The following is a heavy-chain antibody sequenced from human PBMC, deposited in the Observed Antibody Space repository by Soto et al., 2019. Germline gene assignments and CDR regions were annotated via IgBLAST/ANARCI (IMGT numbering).Heavy chain of an antibody. V-gene: IGHV2-5*02. CDR2: IYWDDAK. CDR3: AHKGGGDRILDY. D-gene: IGHD3-16*01. J-gene: IGHJ4*02. Sequence: GPTLVNPTQTLTLTCTFSGFSLSTSGVGVGWIRQPPGKALEWLALIYWDDAKHYSPSLKSRLTITKDTSKNQVVLIMTNMDPVDTATYYCAHKGGGDRILDYWGQGTLVTVSS. CDR1: GFSLSTSGVG.